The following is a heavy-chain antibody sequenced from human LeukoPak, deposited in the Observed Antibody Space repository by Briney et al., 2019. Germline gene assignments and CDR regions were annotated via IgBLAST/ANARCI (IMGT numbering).Heavy chain of an antibody. J-gene: IGHJ4*02. CDR3: ARSTSGTFDY. CDR1: GFTLSIYS. D-gene: IGHD6-13*01. CDR2: ITSDRRTI. Sequence: GGSLRLSCAASGFTLSIYSMNWVRQAPGKGLEWVSYITSDRRTISYADPVKGRFTISRDNDKRLLYLQMDSLRAGDTAIYYCARSTSGTFDYWGQGMLVTVSS. V-gene: IGHV3-48*01.